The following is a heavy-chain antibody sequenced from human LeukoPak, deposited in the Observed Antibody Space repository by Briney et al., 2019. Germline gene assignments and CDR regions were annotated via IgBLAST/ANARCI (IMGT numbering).Heavy chain of an antibody. CDR3: ARGIFFPKYYFDY. D-gene: IGHD3-9*01. CDR1: GGSFSGYY. Sequence: PSETLSLTCAVYGGSFSGYYWSWIRQPPGKGLEWIGEIKHSGSTNYNPSLMSRVTISVDTSKNQFSLKLSSVTAADTAVYYCARGIFFPKYYFDYWGQGTLVTVSS. V-gene: IGHV4-34*01. J-gene: IGHJ4*02. CDR2: IKHSGST.